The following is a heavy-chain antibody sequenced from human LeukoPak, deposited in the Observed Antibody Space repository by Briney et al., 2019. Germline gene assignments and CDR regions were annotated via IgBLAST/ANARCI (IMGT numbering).Heavy chain of an antibody. CDR1: RFTFSDYY. CDR3: ARDREVGATPFSSGSPTDAFDI. CDR2: ISSSGSTV. D-gene: IGHD1-26*01. J-gene: IGHJ3*02. Sequence: PGGSLRLSCAASRFTFSDYYMSWIRQAPGKGLEWVSYISSSGSTVYYADSVKGRFTISRDNAKNSLFLQMNSLRAEDTAVYYCARDREVGATPFSSGSPTDAFDIWGQGTMVTVSS. V-gene: IGHV3-11*04.